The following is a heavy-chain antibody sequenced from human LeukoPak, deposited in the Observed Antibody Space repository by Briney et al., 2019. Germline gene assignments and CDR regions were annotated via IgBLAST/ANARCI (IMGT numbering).Heavy chain of an antibody. CDR1: GFTFSSYG. CDR3: AKDPHSSPSYYYYMDV. Sequence: GGSLRLSCAASGFTFSSYGMHWVRQAPGKGLEWVAFIRYDGSNKYYADSVKGRFTISRDNSKNTLYLQMNSLRAEDTAVYYCAKDPHSSPSYYYYMDVWGKGTTVTISS. J-gene: IGHJ6*03. D-gene: IGHD6-13*01. CDR2: IRYDGSNK. V-gene: IGHV3-30*02.